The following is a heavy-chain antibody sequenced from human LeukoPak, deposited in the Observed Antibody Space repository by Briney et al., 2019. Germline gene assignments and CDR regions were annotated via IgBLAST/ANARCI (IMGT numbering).Heavy chain of an antibody. Sequence: SETLSLTCSVSGGSIRSGSYDWSWIRQPAGKGLEWIGRIYTSGSTKYNPSVKSRVTISVDTSKNQFSLKLSSVTAADTAVYYCARDHGRWLQLRFPYYFDYWGQGTLVTVSS. V-gene: IGHV4-61*02. CDR3: ARDHGRWLQLRFPYYFDY. CDR1: GGSIRSGSYD. CDR2: IYTSGST. D-gene: IGHD5-24*01. J-gene: IGHJ4*02.